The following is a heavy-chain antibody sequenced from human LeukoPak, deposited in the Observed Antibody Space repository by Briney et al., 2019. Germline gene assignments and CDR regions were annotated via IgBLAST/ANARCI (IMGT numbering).Heavy chain of an antibody. CDR1: GFTFSSYD. CDR3: ARESIRQQLYYFDY. J-gene: IGHJ4*02. CDR2: LQYDGNNK. V-gene: IGHV3-30*02. D-gene: IGHD6-13*01. Sequence: GGSLRLSCVASGFTFSSYDMHWVRQAPGKGLEWVAFLQYDGNNKYYADSVKGRFTISRDNSKNTLYLQTNSLKTDDTAMYYCARESIRQQLYYFDYWGQGALVTVSS.